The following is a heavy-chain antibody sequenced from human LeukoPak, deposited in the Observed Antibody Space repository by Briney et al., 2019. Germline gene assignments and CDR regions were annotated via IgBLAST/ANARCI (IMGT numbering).Heavy chain of an antibody. V-gene: IGHV3-21*01. D-gene: IGHD6-19*01. CDR3: ASGSIAVAGPPFGY. CDR2: ISSSGSYI. J-gene: IGHJ4*02. Sequence: GGSLRLSCAASGFTFSSNTMNWVRQAPGKGLEWVSCISSSGSYIYYADSVKGRFTISRDNAKNSLYLQMNSLGAEDSAVYYCASGSIAVAGPPFGYWGQGSLVTVSS. CDR1: GFTFSSNT.